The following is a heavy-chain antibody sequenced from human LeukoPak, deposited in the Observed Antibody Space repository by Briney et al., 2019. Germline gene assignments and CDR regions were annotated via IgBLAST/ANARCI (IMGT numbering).Heavy chain of an antibody. CDR1: GGTFSSYA. CDR3: AIGTFINWFDP. CDR2: IIPIFGTA. D-gene: IGHD1-14*01. J-gene: IGHJ5*02. V-gene: IGHV1-69*06. Sequence: GASVKVSCKASGGTFSSYAISWVRQAPGQGLEWMGGIIPIFGTANYAQKFQGRVTITADKSTSTAYMELSSLRSEDTAVYYCAIGTFINWFDPWGQGTLVTVSS.